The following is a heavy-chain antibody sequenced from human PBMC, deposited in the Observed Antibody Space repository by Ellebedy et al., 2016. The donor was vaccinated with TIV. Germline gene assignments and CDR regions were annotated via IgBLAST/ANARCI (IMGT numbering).Heavy chain of an antibody. D-gene: IGHD2-2*01. CDR1: GGSISSSSYY. CDR3: ARAPPGLQLLWYYFDS. V-gene: IGHV4-39*07. CDR2: IFYSGST. J-gene: IGHJ4*02. Sequence: SETLSLTCTVSGGSISSSSYYWGWIRQSPGKGLEWIGSIFYSGSTYYNPPLESRVSISIDPSKNQFSLKVSSVTAADTAVYYCARAPPGLQLLWYYFDSWGQGTLVTVSS.